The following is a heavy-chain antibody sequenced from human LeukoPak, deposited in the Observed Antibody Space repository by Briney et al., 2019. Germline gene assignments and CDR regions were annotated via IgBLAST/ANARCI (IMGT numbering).Heavy chain of an antibody. Sequence: PSQTLSLTCTVSGGSISSGSYYWSWIRQPAGKGLEWIGRIYTSGSTNYNPSLKSRVTISVDTSKNQFSLKLSSVTAADTAVYYCARGRIAAADSIDYWGQGTLVTVSS. V-gene: IGHV4-61*02. CDR3: ARGRIAAADSIDY. D-gene: IGHD6-13*01. J-gene: IGHJ4*02. CDR2: IYTSGST. CDR1: GGSISSGSYY.